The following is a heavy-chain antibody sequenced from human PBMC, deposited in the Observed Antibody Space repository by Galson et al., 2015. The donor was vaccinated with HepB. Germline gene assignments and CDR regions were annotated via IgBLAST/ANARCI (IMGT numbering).Heavy chain of an antibody. CDR2: IAYDGSNK. V-gene: IGHV3-30-3*02. Sequence: SLRLSCAASAFNFRNYALHWLRQAPVRGLELVAVIAYDGSNKYYAASVKGRFTIPRDNSNNTVYLQMNSLGAEDTAVYYCAKTGHGPGTFDIWGRGTVVTVSS. J-gene: IGHJ3*02. D-gene: IGHD1-14*01. CDR3: AKTGHGPGTFDI. CDR1: AFNFRNYA.